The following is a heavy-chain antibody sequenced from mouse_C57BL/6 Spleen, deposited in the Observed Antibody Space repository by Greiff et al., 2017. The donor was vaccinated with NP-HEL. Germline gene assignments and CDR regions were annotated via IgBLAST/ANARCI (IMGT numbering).Heavy chain of an antibody. Sequence: EVQLVESGGDLVKPGGSLKLSCAASGFTFSSYGMSWVRQTPDKRLEWVATISSGGSYTYYPDSVKGRFTISRDNAKNTLYLQMSSLKSEETAMDYCARQMITYYSDYWGQGTTLTVSS. D-gene: IGHD2-4*01. J-gene: IGHJ2*01. CDR3: ARQMITYYSDY. CDR1: GFTFSSYG. V-gene: IGHV5-6*01. CDR2: ISSGGSYT.